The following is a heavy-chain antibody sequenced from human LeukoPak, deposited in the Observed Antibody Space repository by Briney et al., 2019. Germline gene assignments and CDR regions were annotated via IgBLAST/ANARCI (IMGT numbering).Heavy chain of an antibody. J-gene: IGHJ6*02. Sequence: PSETLSLTCTVSGGSISSYYWGWIRQPPGKGLEWIGYIYYSGSTNYNPSLKSRVTISVDTSKNQFSLKLSSVTAADTAVYYCARHNCSGGSCYDYYYYGMDVWGQGTTVTVSS. V-gene: IGHV4-59*08. CDR1: GGSISSYY. D-gene: IGHD2-15*01. CDR3: ARHNCSGGSCYDYYYYGMDV. CDR2: IYYSGST.